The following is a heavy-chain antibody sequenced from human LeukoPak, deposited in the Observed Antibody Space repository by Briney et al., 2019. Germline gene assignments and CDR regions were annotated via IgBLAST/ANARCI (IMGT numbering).Heavy chain of an antibody. CDR1: GDSVPSNSAT. Sequence: SQTLSLTYAISGDSVPSNSATWNWIRQSPSRGLEWLGRTYYRSKWHNNYAVSVKSRITINPDTSKNQFSLQLNSVTPEDTAVYYCARGQGGATDYWGQGTLVTVSS. CDR2: TYYRSKWHN. V-gene: IGHV6-1*01. CDR3: ARGQGGATDY. J-gene: IGHJ4*02. D-gene: IGHD1-26*01.